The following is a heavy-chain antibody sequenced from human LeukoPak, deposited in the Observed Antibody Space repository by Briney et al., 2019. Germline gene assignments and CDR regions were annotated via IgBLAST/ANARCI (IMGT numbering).Heavy chain of an antibody. D-gene: IGHD3-22*01. CDR1: GYTFTSYY. V-gene: IGHV1-46*01. CDR2: INPSGGST. Sequence: GASVKVSCKASGYTFTSYYMHWVRQAPGQGLEWMGIINPSGGSTSYAQKFQGRVTMTRDTSTSTVYMELSSLRSEDTAVYYCARDFSPYYDSSGYYPDYWGQGTLVTVSS. CDR3: ARDFSPYYDSSGYYPDY. J-gene: IGHJ4*02.